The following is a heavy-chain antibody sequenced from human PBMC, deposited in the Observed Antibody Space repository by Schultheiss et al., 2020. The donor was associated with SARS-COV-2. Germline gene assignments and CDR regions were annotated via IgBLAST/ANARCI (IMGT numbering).Heavy chain of an antibody. CDR1: GFTFSNAW. D-gene: IGHD3-10*01. J-gene: IGHJ6*02. CDR3: ARNPITMVRGVIVVYYYYGMDV. Sequence: GGSLRLSCAASGFTFSNAWMSWVRQAPGKGLEWVGRIKSKTDGGTTDYAAPVKGRFTISRDDSKNTLYLQMNSLRAEDTAVYYCARNPITMVRGVIVVYYYYGMDVWGQGTTVTVSS. V-gene: IGHV3-15*05. CDR2: IKSKTDGGTT.